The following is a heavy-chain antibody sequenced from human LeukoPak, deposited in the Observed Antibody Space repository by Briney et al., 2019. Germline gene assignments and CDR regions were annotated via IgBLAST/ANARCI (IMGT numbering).Heavy chain of an antibody. V-gene: IGHV1-18*01. Sequence: ASVKVSCKASGYTFTSYGISWVRQAPGQGLEWMGWISTYNGNTNYAQKLQGRVTMTTDTSTSTAYMELRSLRSDDTAVYYCARGIYGRLIAVFDYWGQGTLVTVSS. D-gene: IGHD6-19*01. CDR1: GYTFTSYG. CDR3: ARGIYGRLIAVFDY. J-gene: IGHJ4*02. CDR2: ISTYNGNT.